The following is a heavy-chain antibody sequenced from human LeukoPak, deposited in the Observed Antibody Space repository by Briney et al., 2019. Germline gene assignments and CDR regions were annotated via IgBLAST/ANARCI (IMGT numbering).Heavy chain of an antibody. D-gene: IGHD2-15*01. CDR1: GYRFTSDW. V-gene: IGHV5-51*01. J-gene: IGHJ4*02. CDR3: ARRLGYCSGGSCYANYFDY. CDR2: IYPGDSDT. Sequence: GESLKISCKGSGYRFTSDWIGWVRQMPGKGLEWMGIIYPGDSDTRYSPSFQGQVTISADKSVNTAYLQWSSLKASDTAMYYCARRLGYCSGGSCYANYFDYWGQGTLVTVSS.